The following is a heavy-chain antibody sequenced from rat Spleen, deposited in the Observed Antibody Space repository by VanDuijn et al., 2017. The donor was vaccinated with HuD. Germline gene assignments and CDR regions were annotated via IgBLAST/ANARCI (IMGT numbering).Heavy chain of an antibody. J-gene: IGHJ2*01. CDR1: GFTFSNYG. D-gene: IGHD1-12*02. CDR2: ITTGGAIT. V-gene: IGHV5-19*01. CDR3: ARHGYDGSYYYWDY. Sequence: EVQLVESGGGLVQPGRSLKLSCAASGFTFSNYGMHWIRQAPTKGLEWVASITTGGAITSYRDSVKGRFTISRDTAKSTLYLQMDSLRSEDTATYYCARHGYDGSYYYWDYWGQGVMVTVSS.